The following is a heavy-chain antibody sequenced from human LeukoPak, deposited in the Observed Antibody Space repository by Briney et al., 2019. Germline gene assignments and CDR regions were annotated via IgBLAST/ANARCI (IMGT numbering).Heavy chain of an antibody. V-gene: IGHV1-69*06. J-gene: IGHJ4*02. CDR3: ARGAEMATILVY. Sequence: SVKVSCKASGGTFSSYAISWVRQAPGQGLEWMGGIIPIFGTANYAQKFQGRVTITADKSTGTAYMELSSLRSEDTAVYYCARGAEMATILVYWGQGTLVTVSS. CDR1: GGTFSSYA. CDR2: IIPIFGTA. D-gene: IGHD5-24*01.